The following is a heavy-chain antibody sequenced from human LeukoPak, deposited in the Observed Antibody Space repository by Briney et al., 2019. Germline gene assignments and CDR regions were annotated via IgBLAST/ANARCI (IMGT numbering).Heavy chain of an antibody. J-gene: IGHJ6*02. D-gene: IGHD3-3*01. CDR2: IYYSGST. Sequence: SETLSLTCTASGGSISSYYWSWIRQPPGKGLEWIGYIYYSGSTNYNPSLKSRVTISVDTSKNQFSLKLSSVTAADTAVYYCARVGGAYDFWSGYGEVDVWGQGTTVTVSS. CDR1: GGSISSYY. CDR3: ARVGGAYDFWSGYGEVDV. V-gene: IGHV4-59*01.